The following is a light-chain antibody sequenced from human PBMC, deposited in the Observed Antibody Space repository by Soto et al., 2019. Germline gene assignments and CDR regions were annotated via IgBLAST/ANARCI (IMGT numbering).Light chain of an antibody. CDR1: SSDVGGYNY. Sequence: QSALTQPASVSGSPGQSITISCTGTSSDVGGYNYVSWYQQHSGKAPKLMIYEVSNRPSGVSNRFSGSKSGNTASLTISGLQAEDEADYYCSSYTSSANWVFGGGTKLTVL. J-gene: IGLJ3*02. CDR3: SSYTSSANWV. CDR2: EVS. V-gene: IGLV2-14*01.